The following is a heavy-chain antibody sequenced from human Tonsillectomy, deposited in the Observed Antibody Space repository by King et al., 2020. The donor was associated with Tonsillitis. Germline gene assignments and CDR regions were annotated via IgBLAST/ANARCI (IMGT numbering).Heavy chain of an antibody. D-gene: IGHD3-9*01. Sequence: VQLQQWGAGLLKPSETLSLTCAVYGGSFSGYYWSWIRQPPGKVLEWIVEITPSASTNYNPSLKTRVTISVDTSTNQFSLQLSSVTAADTAVFYCAGTSYDILTGCFDYWGQGTLVTVSS. CDR2: ITPSAST. CDR3: AGTSYDILTGCFDY. CDR1: GGSFSGYY. V-gene: IGHV4-34*01. J-gene: IGHJ4*02.